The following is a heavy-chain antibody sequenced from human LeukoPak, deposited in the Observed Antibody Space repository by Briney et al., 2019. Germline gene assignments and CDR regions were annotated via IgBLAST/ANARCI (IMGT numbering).Heavy chain of an antibody. Sequence: ASVKVSCKASGYTFTSYGISWVRQGPGQGLEWMGWISAYNGNTRYAQNLQGRVTLTTDTSTSTAYMEVRSLRSDDTAVYYCARAQTTGFGESLHYWGQGTLVTVSS. J-gene: IGHJ4*02. CDR1: GYTFTSYG. CDR3: ARAQTTGFGESLHY. CDR2: ISAYNGNT. D-gene: IGHD3-10*01. V-gene: IGHV1-18*01.